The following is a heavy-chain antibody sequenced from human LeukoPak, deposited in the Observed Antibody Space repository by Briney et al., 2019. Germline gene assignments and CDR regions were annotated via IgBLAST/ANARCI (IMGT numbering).Heavy chain of an antibody. CDR2: ISTYNGDT. CDR3: ARDPTNTSGYYAYFDY. D-gene: IGHD5-12*01. Sequence: ASVKVSCKASGYTFRNYGITWVRQAPGQGLEWMGLISTYNGDTHYAQNLQGRVTVTTDTSTSTVYMELRSLRSDDTAVYYCARDPTNTSGYYAYFDYWGQGTLVTVSS. CDR1: GYTFRNYG. V-gene: IGHV1-18*01. J-gene: IGHJ4*02.